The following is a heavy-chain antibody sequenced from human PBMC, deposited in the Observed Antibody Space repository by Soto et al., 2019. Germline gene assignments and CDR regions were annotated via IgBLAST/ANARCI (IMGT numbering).Heavy chain of an antibody. V-gene: IGHV1-46*03. D-gene: IGHD2-2*01. Sequence: GASVKVSCKASGYTFTSYYMHWVRQAPGQGLEWMGIINPSGGSTSYAQKFQGRVTMTRDTSTSTVYMELGSLRSEDTAVYYCARDGIVVVPAAITAYYYYMDVWGKGTTVTVS. CDR3: ARDGIVVVPAAITAYYYYMDV. CDR1: GYTFTSYY. J-gene: IGHJ6*03. CDR2: INPSGGST.